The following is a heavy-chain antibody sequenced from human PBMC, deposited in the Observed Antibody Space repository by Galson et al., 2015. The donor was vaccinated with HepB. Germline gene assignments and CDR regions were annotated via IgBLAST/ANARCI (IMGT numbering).Heavy chain of an antibody. J-gene: IGHJ6*02. CDR3: ARHWFGGSYYYYYGMDV. CDR2: ISYDGSNK. Sequence: SLRLSCAASGFTFSSYAMHWVRQAPGKGLEWVAVISYDGSNKYYADSVKGRFTISRDNSKNTLYLQMNSLRAEDTAVYYWARHWFGGSYYYYYGMDVWGQGTTVTVSS. CDR1: GFTFSSYA. V-gene: IGHV3-30-3*01. D-gene: IGHD1-26*01.